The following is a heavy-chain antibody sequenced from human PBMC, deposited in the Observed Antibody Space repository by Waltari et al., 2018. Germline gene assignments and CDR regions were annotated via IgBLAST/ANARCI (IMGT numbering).Heavy chain of an antibody. CDR2: ISAYNGNT. D-gene: IGHD5-18*01. V-gene: IGHV1-18*01. J-gene: IGHJ4*02. CDR3: ARDNTAGALGY. Sequence: QVQLVQSGAEAKKPAASVMVSCKASGYTFTSFRIRWVRQAPGQGLEWMGWISAYNGNTNYEQKLQGRVNMTTDTSTSTAYMELRSLRSDDTAVYYCARDNTAGALGYWGQGTLVTVSS. CDR1: GYTFTSFR.